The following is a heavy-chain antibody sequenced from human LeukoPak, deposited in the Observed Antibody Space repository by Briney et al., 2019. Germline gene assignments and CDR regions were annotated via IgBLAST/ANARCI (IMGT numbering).Heavy chain of an antibody. CDR3: ARKKGTYYDSSGYYLY. J-gene: IGHJ4*02. CDR1: GFTFSSYG. V-gene: IGHV3-33*01. Sequence: GGSLRLSCAASGFTFSSYGMHWVRQAPGKGLEWVAVIWYDGSNKYYADSVKGRFTISRDNSKNTLYLQMNSLRAEDTAAYYCARKKGTYYDSSGYYLYWGQGTLVTVSS. CDR2: IWYDGSNK. D-gene: IGHD3-22*01.